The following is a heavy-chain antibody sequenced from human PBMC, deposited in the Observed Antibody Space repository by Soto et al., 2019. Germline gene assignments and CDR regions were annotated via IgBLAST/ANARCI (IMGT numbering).Heavy chain of an antibody. CDR2: VQGNGSGT. V-gene: IGHV3-74*01. D-gene: IGHD2-21*02. J-gene: IGHJ4*02. CDR3: ALPYAGDPAGFDY. CDR1: GFTFSDYW. Sequence: PGGSLRLSCEASGFTFSDYWIHWVRQAPGRGLVWVSRVQGNGSGTNYAASVEGRFTISRDNAKNTVYLQMNGLRSDDTALYYCALPYAGDPAGFDYWGQGTLVTVS.